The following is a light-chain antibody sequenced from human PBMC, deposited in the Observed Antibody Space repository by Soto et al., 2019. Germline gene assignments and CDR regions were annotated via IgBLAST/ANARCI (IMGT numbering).Light chain of an antibody. Sequence: EIELTQSPGTLSLSPGERVTLSCRASQSLSGNYLAWYQQKPGQAPRFLIYGASNRATGIPDRFSGGGSGTDFALTINRLEPEDFAVYYCQQYGHSPITFGQGTRLEIK. CDR3: QQYGHSPIT. CDR2: GAS. J-gene: IGKJ5*01. CDR1: QSLSGNY. V-gene: IGKV3-20*01.